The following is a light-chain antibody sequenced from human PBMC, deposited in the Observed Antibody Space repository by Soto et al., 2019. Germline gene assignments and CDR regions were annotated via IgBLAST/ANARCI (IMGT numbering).Light chain of an antibody. J-gene: IGLJ2*01. CDR2: GVT. V-gene: IGLV2-14*01. Sequence: QSVLTQPASVSGSPGQSITISCTGTDSDVGGYNYVSWYQQHPGKAPKLIIYGVTNRSSGVSNRFSGSKSGNTASLTISGLRAEDEADYYCSSYTTRSTYVVLGGGTKLTVL. CDR1: DSDVGGYNY. CDR3: SSYTTRSTYVV.